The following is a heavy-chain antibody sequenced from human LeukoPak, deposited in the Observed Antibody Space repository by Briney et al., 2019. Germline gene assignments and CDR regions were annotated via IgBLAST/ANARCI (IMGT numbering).Heavy chain of an antibody. CDR1: GGSINSYY. CDR2: IYCSGST. J-gene: IGHJ5*02. CDR3: ARDASGSYLSWFDP. Sequence: SETLSLTCTVSGGSINSYYWSWIRQPPGKGLEWIGYIYCSGSTNYNPSLKSRVTISVDTSKNQFSLKLSSVTAADTAVYYCARDASGSYLSWFDPWGQGTLVTVSS. V-gene: IGHV4-59*12. D-gene: IGHD3-10*01.